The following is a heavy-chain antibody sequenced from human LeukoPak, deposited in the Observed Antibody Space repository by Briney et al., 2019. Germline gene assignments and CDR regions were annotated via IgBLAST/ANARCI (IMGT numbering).Heavy chain of an antibody. Sequence: AASVKVSCKASGYTFTSYAMHWVRQAPGQRLEWMGWINAGNGNTKYSQKFQGRVTIIRDTSASTAYMELSSLRSEDTAVYYCARNRDLLYCSGGSCYSYYYGMDVWGQGTTVTVSS. D-gene: IGHD2-15*01. CDR3: ARNRDLLYCSGGSCYSYYYGMDV. CDR2: INAGNGNT. CDR1: GYTFTSYA. V-gene: IGHV1-3*01. J-gene: IGHJ6*02.